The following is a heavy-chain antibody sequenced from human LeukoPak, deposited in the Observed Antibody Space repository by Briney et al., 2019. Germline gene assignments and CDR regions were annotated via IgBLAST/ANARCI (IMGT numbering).Heavy chain of an antibody. D-gene: IGHD4-23*01. Sequence: GGSLRLSCAASGFTFSSYGMHWVRQAPGKGLEWVAVISYDRSLKYYADSVRGRFTISSDNSKNTLYLQMNSLRVEDTAVYYCARDPTAVANLPQYYLDYWGQGILVTVSS. CDR3: ARDPTAVANLPQYYLDY. J-gene: IGHJ4*02. V-gene: IGHV3-30*03. CDR2: ISYDRSLK. CDR1: GFTFSSYG.